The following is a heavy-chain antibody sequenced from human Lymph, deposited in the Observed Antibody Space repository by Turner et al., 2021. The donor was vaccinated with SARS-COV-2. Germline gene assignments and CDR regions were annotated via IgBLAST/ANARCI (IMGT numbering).Heavy chain of an antibody. V-gene: IGHV4-31*03. J-gene: IGHJ4*02. Sequence: QVQLQESGPGLVKPSQTLSLTCTVSGGSISSGGYYWSWIRQHPGKGLEWIGYIYYSGSTHYNPSLKSRVTISVDTSKNQVSLKLSSVTAADTAVYYCARARTSGTNYPGDFDYWGQGTLVTVSS. CDR3: ARARTSGTNYPGDFDY. CDR2: IYYSGST. CDR1: GGSISSGGYY. D-gene: IGHD1-1*01.